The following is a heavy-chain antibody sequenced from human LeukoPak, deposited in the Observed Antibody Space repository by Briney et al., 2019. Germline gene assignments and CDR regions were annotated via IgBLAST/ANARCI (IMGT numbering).Heavy chain of an antibody. Sequence: SETLSLTCTVSGGSISSSSYYWGWIRQPPGKGLEWIGSIYYSGSTYYNPSLKSRVTISVDTSKNQFSLKLSSVTAADTAVYYCARQGHTAAGDYWGQGTLVTVSS. CDR2: IYYSGST. CDR3: ARQGHTAAGDY. V-gene: IGHV4-39*01. J-gene: IGHJ4*02. CDR1: GGSISSSSYY. D-gene: IGHD6-13*01.